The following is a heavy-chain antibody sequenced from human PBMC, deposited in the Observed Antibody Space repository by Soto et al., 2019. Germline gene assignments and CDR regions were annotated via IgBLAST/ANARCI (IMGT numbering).Heavy chain of an antibody. CDR3: ARRESSHAFDI. CDR1: GGSISSYY. Sequence: PSETLSLTCTVSGGSISSYYWSWIRQPPGKGLEWIGYIYYSGSTNYNPSLKSRVTISVDTSKNQFSLKLSSVTAADTAVYYCARRESSHAFDIWGQGTMVTVPS. V-gene: IGHV4-59*08. J-gene: IGHJ3*02. CDR2: IYYSGST. D-gene: IGHD1-26*01.